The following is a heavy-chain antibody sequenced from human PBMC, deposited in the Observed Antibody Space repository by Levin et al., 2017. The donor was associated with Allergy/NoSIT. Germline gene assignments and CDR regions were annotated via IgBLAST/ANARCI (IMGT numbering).Heavy chain of an antibody. CDR2: IIPIFGTT. Sequence: SVKVSCKPSGGTFNTYAISWVRQVPGQGLEWMGGIIPIFGTTNYAQKFQGRVTITADKSTSTAYMELSSLRSEDTAVYHCANSPMRGSGTYYALHGLNWFDPWGQGTLVTVSS. V-gene: IGHV1-69*06. CDR3: ANSPMRGSGTYYALHGLNWFDP. J-gene: IGHJ5*02. D-gene: IGHD3-10*01. CDR1: GGTFNTYA.